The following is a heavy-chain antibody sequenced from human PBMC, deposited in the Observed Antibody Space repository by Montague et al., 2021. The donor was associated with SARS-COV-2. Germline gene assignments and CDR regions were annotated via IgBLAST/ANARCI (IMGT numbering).Heavy chain of an antibody. D-gene: IGHD1-1*01. CDR1: GDSVSNNRVA. CDR2: TYYRSKWYN. Sequence: CAISGDSVSNNRVAWSGNRHSPSRGLEWLGRTYYRSKWYNDYAVSVRGRVTINPDTSKNRFSLQLNSVTPEDTAIYYCTSGREGNYNVMDVWGQGTTVTVSS. CDR3: TSGREGNYNVMDV. V-gene: IGHV6-1*01. J-gene: IGHJ6*02.